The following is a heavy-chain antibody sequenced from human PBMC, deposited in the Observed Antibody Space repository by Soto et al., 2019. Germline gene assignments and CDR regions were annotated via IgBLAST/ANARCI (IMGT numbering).Heavy chain of an antibody. CDR2: ISYDGSNK. D-gene: IGHD6-6*01. CDR1: GFTFSSYG. V-gene: IGHV3-30*18. Sequence: QVQLVESGGGVVQPGRSLRLSCAASGFTFSSYGMHWVRQAPGKGLEWVAVISYDGSNKYYADSVKGRFTISRDNSKNTLYLQMNSLRAEDTAVYYCEKMGSSSSLLYYFDYWGQGTLVTVSS. CDR3: EKMGSSSSLLYYFDY. J-gene: IGHJ4*02.